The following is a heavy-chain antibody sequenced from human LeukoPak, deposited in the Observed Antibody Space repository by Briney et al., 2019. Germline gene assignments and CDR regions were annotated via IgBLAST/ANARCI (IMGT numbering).Heavy chain of an antibody. CDR1: GITFSNSA. V-gene: IGHV3-23*01. CDR2: ITKSGDQT. Sequence: GGSLRLSCVPSGITFSNSALSWVRQAPGKGLEWVSTITKSGDQTHYADSVRGLFTISRDIFKNTLYLQMNSLRAEDTAVYYCARSRRITGTTDAFDIWGQGTMVTVSS. D-gene: IGHD1-20*01. J-gene: IGHJ3*02. CDR3: ARSRRITGTTDAFDI.